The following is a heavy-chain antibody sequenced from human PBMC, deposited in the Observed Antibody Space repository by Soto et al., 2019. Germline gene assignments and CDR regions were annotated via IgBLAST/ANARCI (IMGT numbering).Heavy chain of an antibody. CDR3: ARDQLSSSSSRLGAFDI. V-gene: IGHV1-3*01. CDR1: GYTFTSYA. CDR2: INAGNGNT. D-gene: IGHD6-6*01. J-gene: IGHJ3*02. Sequence: EASVKVSCKASGYTFTSYAMHWVRQAPGQRLEWMGWINAGNGNTKYSQKFQGRVTITRDTSASTAYMELSSLRSEDTAVYYCARDQLSSSSSRLGAFDIWGQGTMVTVSS.